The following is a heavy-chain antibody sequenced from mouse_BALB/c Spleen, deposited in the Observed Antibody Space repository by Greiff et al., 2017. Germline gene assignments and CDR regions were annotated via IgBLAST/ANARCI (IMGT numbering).Heavy chain of an antibody. V-gene: IGHV1-7*01. J-gene: IGHJ4*01. CDR1: GYTFTSYW. D-gene: IGHD2-3*01. Sequence: VQLVESGAELAKPGASVKMSCKASGYTFTSYWMHWVKQRPGQGLEWIGYINPSTGYTEYNQKFKDKATLTADKSSSTAYMQLSSLTSEDSAVYYCARWDDGYYYYAMDYWGQGTSVTVSS. CDR3: ARWDDGYYYYAMDY. CDR2: INPSTGYT.